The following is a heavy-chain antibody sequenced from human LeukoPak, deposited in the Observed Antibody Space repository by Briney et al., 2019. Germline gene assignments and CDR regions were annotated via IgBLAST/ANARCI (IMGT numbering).Heavy chain of an antibody. Sequence: SETLSLTCTVSGGSISGTDLYWGWIRQLPGKGLEWIGNIHSTGNSFCNPSLKSRVTISIDTSKNQFSLKLSSVTAADTAVYYCARAPGYSSSSRAIDYWGQGTLVTVSS. J-gene: IGHJ4*02. CDR3: ARAPGYSSSSRAIDY. CDR1: GGSISGTDLY. V-gene: IGHV4-39*07. CDR2: IHSTGNS. D-gene: IGHD6-6*01.